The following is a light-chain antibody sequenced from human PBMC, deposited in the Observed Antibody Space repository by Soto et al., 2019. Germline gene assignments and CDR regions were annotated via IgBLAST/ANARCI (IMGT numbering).Light chain of an antibody. CDR2: DVS. CDR1: SIDVGGYNY. CDR3: SYYTSSSTYVV. Sequence: QSALTQPASVSGSPGHSITISCTVTSIDVGGYNYVSWYQQHPGKATKLMIYDVSNRPSGVSNRFYGSKSGNTASLTISGLQAEDEADYYCSYYTSSSTYVVFGGGTKLTVL. J-gene: IGLJ2*01. V-gene: IGLV2-14*01.